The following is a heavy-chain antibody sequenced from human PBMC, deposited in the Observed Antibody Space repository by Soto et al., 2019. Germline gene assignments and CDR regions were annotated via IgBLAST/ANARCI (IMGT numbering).Heavy chain of an antibody. CDR3: ARGTVTSGRRFGP. V-gene: IGHV1-18*04. CDR2: ISTFNGNT. D-gene: IGHD4-17*01. J-gene: IGHJ5*02. Sequence: QVHLVQSGTEVKEPGASVKVSCKASASTFTGYTINWVRQAPGQGLEWMGWISTFNGNTKYAGKLEGRVTMSTNTSTATAYMELTSLTFDDTAVYFWARGTVTSGRRFGPWGQGTLVSVSS. CDR1: ASTFTGYT.